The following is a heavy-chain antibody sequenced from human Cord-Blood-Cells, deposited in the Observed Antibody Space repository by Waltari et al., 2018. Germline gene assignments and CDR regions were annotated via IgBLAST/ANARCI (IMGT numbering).Heavy chain of an antibody. Sequence: QVQLVQSGAEVKKPGASVEVSGKASGYTFTRYDTTWVRPATGQGLEWMGRMNPNSGNTGYAQKFQGRVTITRNTSISTAYMELSSLRSEDTAVYYCAREDWGFFDYWGQGTLVTISS. CDR2: MNPNSGNT. D-gene: IGHD7-27*01. V-gene: IGHV1-8*03. CDR1: GYTFTRYD. J-gene: IGHJ4*02. CDR3: AREDWGFFDY.